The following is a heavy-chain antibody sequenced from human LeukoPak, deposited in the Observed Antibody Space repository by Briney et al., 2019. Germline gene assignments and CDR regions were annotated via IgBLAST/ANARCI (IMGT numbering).Heavy chain of an antibody. CDR2: ISTYNGNT. CDR1: GYTFTSFG. D-gene: IGHD1-7*01. CDR3: AREKVTRYNWNYVDYFDY. V-gene: IGHV1-18*01. J-gene: IGHJ4*02. Sequence: ASVKVSCKASGYTFTSFGITWVRQAPGQGLEWMGWISTYNGNTNYAQKVQGRVTMTTDTSTSIAYMELRSLRSDDTAVYYCAREKVTRYNWNYVDYFDYWGQGTLVTVSS.